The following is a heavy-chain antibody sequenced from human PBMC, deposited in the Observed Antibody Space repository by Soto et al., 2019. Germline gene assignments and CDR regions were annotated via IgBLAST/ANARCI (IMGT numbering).Heavy chain of an antibody. V-gene: IGHV3-23*01. CDR1: GFTFSSYA. Sequence: GGSLRLSCAASGFTFSSYAMSWVRQAPGKGLEWVSAISGSGGSTYYADSVKGRFTISRDNSKNTLYLQMNSLRAEDTAVYYCAKDPGYYHSSTNNWLDPCGQGTLVTVYS. CDR2: ISGSGGST. CDR3: AKDPGYYHSSTNNWLDP. J-gene: IGHJ5*02. D-gene: IGHD3-22*01.